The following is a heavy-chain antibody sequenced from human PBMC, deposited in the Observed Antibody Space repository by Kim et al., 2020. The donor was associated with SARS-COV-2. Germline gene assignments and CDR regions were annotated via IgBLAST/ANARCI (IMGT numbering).Heavy chain of an antibody. CDR1: GVSINNDGYY. CDR2: IYYSGTT. V-gene: IGHV4-31*03. CDR3: ATFDSSPSWTYYFDY. Sequence: SETLSLTCTVSGVSINNDGYYWSWVRQHPGKGLEWIGYIYYSGTTYYNPSLESRLTISLDASKNQLSLKLRSVTAADTAVYFCATFDSSPSWTYYFDYWGPGTLVTVSS. D-gene: IGHD3-22*01. J-gene: IGHJ4*02.